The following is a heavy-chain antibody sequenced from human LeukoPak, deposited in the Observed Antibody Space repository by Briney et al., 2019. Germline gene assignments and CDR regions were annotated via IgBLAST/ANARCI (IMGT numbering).Heavy chain of an antibody. Sequence: GRSLRLSCAASGFTFSSYGMHWVRQAPGKGLEWVAVISYDGSNKYYADSVKGRFTISRDNAKNSLYLQMNSLRAEDTAVYYCARRNEDFWSGYLYYYYGMDVWGQGTTVTVSS. V-gene: IGHV3-30*03. D-gene: IGHD3-3*01. CDR1: GFTFSSYG. J-gene: IGHJ6*02. CDR3: ARRNEDFWSGYLYYYYGMDV. CDR2: ISYDGSNK.